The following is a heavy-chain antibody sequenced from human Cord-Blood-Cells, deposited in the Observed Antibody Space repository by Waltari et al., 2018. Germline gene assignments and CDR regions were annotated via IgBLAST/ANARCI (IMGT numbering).Heavy chain of an antibody. CDR2: IKSKANSYAT. Sequence: EVQLVESGGGLVQPGGSLKLSCAASGFTLIGSAMHWVRQAPGKGLEWVCRIKSKANSYATAYAASVKGRFTISRDDSKNTAYLQMNSLKTEDTAVYYCTRDLDYWGQGTLVTVSS. CDR1: GFTLIGSA. V-gene: IGHV3-73*02. J-gene: IGHJ4*02. CDR3: TRDLDY.